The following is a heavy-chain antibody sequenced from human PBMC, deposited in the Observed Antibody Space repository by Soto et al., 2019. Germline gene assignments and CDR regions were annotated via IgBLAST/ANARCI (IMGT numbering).Heavy chain of an antibody. V-gene: IGHV4-59*01. D-gene: IGHD6-13*01. CDR2: IYYSGST. CDR1: GGSISSYY. J-gene: IGHJ6*02. Sequence: SETLSLTCTVSGGSISSYYWSWIRQPPGKGLEWIGYIYYSGSTNYNPSLKSRVTISVDTSKNQFSLKLSSVTAADTAVYYCARDLRYSSSWYPTDYYYYYGMDVWGQGTTVTVS. CDR3: ARDLRYSSSWYPTDYYYYYGMDV.